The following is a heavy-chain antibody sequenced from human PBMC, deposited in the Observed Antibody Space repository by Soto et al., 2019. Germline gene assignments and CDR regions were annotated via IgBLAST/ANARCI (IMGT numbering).Heavy chain of an antibody. V-gene: IGHV4-39*01. Sequence: SDTLSLTWTVSGGSISSSSYYWGWIRQPPGKGLEWIGSIFYSGSTYYNPSLKSRVTISFDTSKNQFPLKLSSLTAADTAVYYCARSHIVPRLFMYPYDYWGQGTPVTVSS. CDR1: GGSISSSSYY. CDR3: ARSHIVPRLFMYPYDY. J-gene: IGHJ4*02. D-gene: IGHD6-6*01. CDR2: IFYSGST.